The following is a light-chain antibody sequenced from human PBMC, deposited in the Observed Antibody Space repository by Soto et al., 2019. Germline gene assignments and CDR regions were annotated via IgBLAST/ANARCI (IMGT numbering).Light chain of an antibody. Sequence: DTVLTQSPGTLSLSPGERATLSCRASQSVSSTYLSWYQQKPGQAPRLIIYSTSSRATGIPDRFSGSGSGTDFTLTISRLEPEDFAVYYCQQYGVSPSLYTFGQGTKLEIK. V-gene: IGKV3-20*01. CDR2: STS. CDR3: QQYGVSPSLYT. CDR1: QSVSSTY. J-gene: IGKJ2*01.